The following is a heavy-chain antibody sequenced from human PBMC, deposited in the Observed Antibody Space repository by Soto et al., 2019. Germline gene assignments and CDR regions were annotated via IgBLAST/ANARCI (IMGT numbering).Heavy chain of an antibody. CDR2: INHSGST. CDR3: ARGRYFDY. CDR1: GGSFSGYY. V-gene: IGHV4-34*01. J-gene: IGHJ4*02. Sequence: SETLSLTCAVYGGSFSGYYWSWIRQPPGKGLEWIGEINHSGSTNYNPSLKSRVTISVDTSKNQFSLKLSSVTAADTAVYYCARGRYFDYWGQGTLVTVSS.